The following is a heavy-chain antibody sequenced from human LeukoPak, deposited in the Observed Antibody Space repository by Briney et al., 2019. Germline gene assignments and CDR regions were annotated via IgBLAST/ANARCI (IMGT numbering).Heavy chain of an antibody. CDR3: ASQGVDYYDSSRNAFDI. J-gene: IGHJ3*02. Sequence: SVTVSFKASGGTFSSYAISWVRQAPGQGREWMGRISPIFGIANYAQKFQGRVTITADKSTSTAYMELSSLRSEDTAVYYCASQGVDYYDSSRNAFDIWGQGTMVTVSS. D-gene: IGHD3-22*01. CDR2: ISPIFGIA. CDR1: GGTFSSYA. V-gene: IGHV1-69*17.